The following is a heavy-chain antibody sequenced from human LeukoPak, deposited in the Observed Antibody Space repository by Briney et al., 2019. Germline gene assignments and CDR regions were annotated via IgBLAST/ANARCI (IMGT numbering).Heavy chain of an antibody. CDR3: ARHAGGYSFDY. CDR2: IDFSEST. Sequence: PSETLSLTCTVSGGSISSYYCSWVRQPPPKGLEWIGDIDFSESTNNNSTLKIRVTISVYTSKKQHYLNLSSVTAADTAVYFCARHAGGYSFDYWGQGTLVTVSS. V-gene: IGHV4-59*08. J-gene: IGHJ4*02. CDR1: GGSISSYY. D-gene: IGHD5-18*01.